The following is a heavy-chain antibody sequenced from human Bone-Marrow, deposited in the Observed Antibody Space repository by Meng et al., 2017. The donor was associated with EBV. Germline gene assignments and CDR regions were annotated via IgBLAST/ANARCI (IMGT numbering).Heavy chain of an antibody. CDR3: VRGYDYGDYVDY. CDR1: GASITTPNYY. CDR2: FYSVTTT. J-gene: IGHJ4*02. D-gene: IGHD4-17*01. V-gene: IGHV4-39*07. Sequence: QFQESGPGLVKPSETLSLICTVSGASITTPNYYWCWIRQPPGKGLEWIGTFYSVTTTFYNPSLRSRLAISVDTSKNQFSLRLTSLTAADTAVYYCVRGYDYGDYVDYWGQGTLVTASS.